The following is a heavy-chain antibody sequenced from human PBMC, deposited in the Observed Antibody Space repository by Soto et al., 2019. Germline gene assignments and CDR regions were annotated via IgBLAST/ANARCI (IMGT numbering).Heavy chain of an antibody. V-gene: IGHV1-46*01. CDR3: ARDSGYDPTVLPYGMDV. CDR1: GYTFTSYY. Sequence: ASVKVSCKASGYTFTSYYMHWVRQAPGQGLEWMGIINPSGGSTSYAQKFQGRVTMTRDTSTSTVYMELSSLRSEDTAVYYCARDSGYDPTVLPYGMDVWGQGTTVTVSS. J-gene: IGHJ6*02. CDR2: INPSGGST. D-gene: IGHD5-12*01.